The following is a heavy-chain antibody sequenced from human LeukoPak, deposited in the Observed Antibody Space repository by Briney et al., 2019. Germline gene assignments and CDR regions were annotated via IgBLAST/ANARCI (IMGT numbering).Heavy chain of an antibody. J-gene: IGHJ5*02. CDR3: ARESYSASWYDP. CDR2: IHTSGST. Sequence: SETLSLTCTVSGGSISSVSYYWSWIRQPAGKGLEWIGRIHTSGSTNYNPSLESRVTISIDTSKNQFSLKLSSVTAADTAVYYCARESYSASWYDPWGQGTLVTVSS. CDR1: GGSISSVSYY. V-gene: IGHV4-61*02. D-gene: IGHD6-13*01.